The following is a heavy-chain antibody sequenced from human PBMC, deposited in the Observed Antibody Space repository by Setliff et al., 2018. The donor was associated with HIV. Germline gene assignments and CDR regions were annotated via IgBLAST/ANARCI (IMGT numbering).Heavy chain of an antibody. Sequence: SETLSLTCTVSGDSISSGGYYWSWIRQYPGKGLEWIGNIYYSGSSFYNPSLQSRITMSVETSKDQFSLSLRSVTAADTATYYCARVIQPSSSPFDFWGQGILVTVSS. D-gene: IGHD6-6*01. V-gene: IGHV4-31*03. CDR2: IYYSGSS. CDR3: ARVIQPSSSPFDF. J-gene: IGHJ4*02. CDR1: GDSISSGGYY.